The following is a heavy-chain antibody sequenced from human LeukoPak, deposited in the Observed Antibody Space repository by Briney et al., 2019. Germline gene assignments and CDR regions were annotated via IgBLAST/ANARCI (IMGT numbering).Heavy chain of an antibody. Sequence: GGSLRLSCAASGFTVSSNYMSWVRQAPGKGLEWVSVIYSGGNTYYADSVKGRFTISRDNSKNTLYLQMNSLRAEDTAVYYCAKDSCSSTSCYIGNWFDPWGQGTLVTVSS. V-gene: IGHV3-66*01. CDR1: GFTVSSNY. J-gene: IGHJ5*02. CDR3: AKDSCSSTSCYIGNWFDP. D-gene: IGHD2-2*02. CDR2: IYSGGNT.